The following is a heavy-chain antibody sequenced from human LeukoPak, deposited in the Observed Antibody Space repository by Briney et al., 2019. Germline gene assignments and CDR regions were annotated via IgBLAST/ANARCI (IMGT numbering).Heavy chain of an antibody. CDR3: ARVFGYCTNGVCYIRRRYFDY. V-gene: IGHV4-34*01. Sequence: SETLSLTCAVYGVSFSGYYWSWIRQPPGKGLEWIGEINHSGSTNYNPSLKSRVTISVDTSKNQFSLKLSPVTAADTAVYYCARVFGYCTNGVCYIRRRYFDYWGQGTLVTVSS. CDR2: INHSGST. J-gene: IGHJ4*02. CDR1: GVSFSGYY. D-gene: IGHD2-8*01.